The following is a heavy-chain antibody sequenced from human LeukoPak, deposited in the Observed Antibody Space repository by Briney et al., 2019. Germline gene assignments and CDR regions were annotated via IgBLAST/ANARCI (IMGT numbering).Heavy chain of an antibody. CDR2: IYPGDSDT. D-gene: IGHD3-10*01. Sequence: ESLKISCKGSGYSFTSYWIGWVRQMPGKDLEWMGAIYPGDSDTTYSPSLQGQVTISADKSATTAYLQWNSLKASDTAIYYCARLMTLVRGGLKRLPRSCGMDVWGQGTTVTVS. V-gene: IGHV5-51*01. J-gene: IGHJ6*02. CDR3: ARLMTLVRGGLKRLPRSCGMDV. CDR1: GYSFTSYW.